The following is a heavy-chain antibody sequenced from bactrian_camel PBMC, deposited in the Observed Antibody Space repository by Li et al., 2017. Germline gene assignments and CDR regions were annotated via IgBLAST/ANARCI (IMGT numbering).Heavy chain of an antibody. CDR1: GFTFGSYS. CDR3: AAGERSTCGLDSQYFSG. V-gene: IGHV3S55*01. Sequence: HVQLVESGGGSVQAGGSLRLSCAASGFTFGSYSMGWFRQVPGKERDGIATITLDKRPMYADSVKGRFTISRDNAKNVLYLEMNSLQPSDTAMYYCAAGERSTCGLDSQYFSGWGAGTQVTVS. D-gene: IGHD1*01. J-gene: IGHJ4*01. CDR2: ITLDKRP.